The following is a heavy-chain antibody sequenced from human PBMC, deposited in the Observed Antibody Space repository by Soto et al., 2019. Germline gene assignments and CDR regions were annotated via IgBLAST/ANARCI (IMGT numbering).Heavy chain of an antibody. CDR3: ARDRGIQLGYGMDV. Sequence: ASVNVSCKASGYTFTSYGISWVRQAPGQGLEWMGWISAYNGNTNYAQKLQGRVTMTTDTSTSTAYMELRSLRSDDTAVYYCARDRGIQLGYGMDVWGQGTTVTVSS. CDR2: ISAYNGNT. V-gene: IGHV1-18*04. D-gene: IGHD5-18*01. J-gene: IGHJ6*02. CDR1: GYTFTSYG.